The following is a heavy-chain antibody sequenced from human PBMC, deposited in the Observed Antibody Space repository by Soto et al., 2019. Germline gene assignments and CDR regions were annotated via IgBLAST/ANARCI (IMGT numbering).Heavy chain of an antibody. CDR1: GGSISSGGYY. CDR3: ARHAPGDIAVVVATTERYFDY. Sequence: SETLSLTCTVSGGSISSGGYYWSWIRQHPGKGLEWIGYIYYSGSTYYNPSLKSRVTISVDTSKNQFSLKLSSVTAADTAVYYCARHAPGDIAVVVATTERYFDYWGQGTLVTVSS. V-gene: IGHV4-31*03. D-gene: IGHD2-15*01. J-gene: IGHJ4*02. CDR2: IYYSGST.